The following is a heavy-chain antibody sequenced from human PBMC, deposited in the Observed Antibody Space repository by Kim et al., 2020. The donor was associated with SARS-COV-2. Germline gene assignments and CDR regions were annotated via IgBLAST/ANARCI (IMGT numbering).Heavy chain of an antibody. Sequence: GGSLRLSCAASGFTFSSYWMSWVRQAPGKGLEWVANIKQDGSEKYYVDSVKGRFTISRDNAKNSLYLQMNSLRAEDTAVYYCARDSTMVRGVYYYYGMDVWGQGTTVTVSS. J-gene: IGHJ6*02. CDR3: ARDSTMVRGVYYYYGMDV. CDR2: IKQDGSEK. CDR1: GFTFSSYW. D-gene: IGHD3-10*01. V-gene: IGHV3-7*01.